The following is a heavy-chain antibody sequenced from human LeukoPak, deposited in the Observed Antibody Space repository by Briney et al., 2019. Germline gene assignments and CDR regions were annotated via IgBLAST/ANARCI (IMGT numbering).Heavy chain of an antibody. J-gene: IGHJ4*02. Sequence: ASVKVSCKASGGTFSSYAISWVRQAPGQGLEWMGRIIPILGIANYAQKFQGRVTITADKSTSTAYMELSSLRSEDTAVYYCARDSYCSGGSCYSRGGFDYWAREPWSPSPQ. CDR3: ARDSYCSGGSCYSRGGFDY. CDR2: IIPILGIA. CDR1: GGTFSSYA. V-gene: IGHV1-69*04. D-gene: IGHD2-15*01.